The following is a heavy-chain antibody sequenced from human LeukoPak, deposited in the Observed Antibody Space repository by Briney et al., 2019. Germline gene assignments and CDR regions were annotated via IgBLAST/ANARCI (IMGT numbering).Heavy chain of an antibody. Sequence: GGSLRLSCAASGFTFSSYAMTWVRQAPGKGLQWVSGISASGGSTYYADSVRGRFTISRDKSKNTLYLQMNSLRAEDTAVYYCAKDWYYYDSSGYSDYWGQGTLVTVSS. D-gene: IGHD3-22*01. CDR1: GFTFSSYA. V-gene: IGHV3-23*01. CDR3: AKDWYYYDSSGYSDY. J-gene: IGHJ4*02. CDR2: ISASGGST.